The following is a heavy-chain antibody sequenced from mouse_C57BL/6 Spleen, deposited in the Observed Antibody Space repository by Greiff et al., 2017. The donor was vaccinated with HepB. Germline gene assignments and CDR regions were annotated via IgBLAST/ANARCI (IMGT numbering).Heavy chain of an antibody. V-gene: IGHV14-4*01. D-gene: IGHD1-1*01. CDR1: GFNIKDDY. Sequence: DVQLQESGAELVRPGASVKLSCTASGFNIKDDYMHWVKQRPEQGLEWIGWIDPENGDTEYASKFQGKATITADTSSNTAYLQLSSLTSEDTAVYYCTTFYGSSYGHYWGQGTTLTVSS. J-gene: IGHJ2*01. CDR2: IDPENGDT. CDR3: TTFYGSSYGHY.